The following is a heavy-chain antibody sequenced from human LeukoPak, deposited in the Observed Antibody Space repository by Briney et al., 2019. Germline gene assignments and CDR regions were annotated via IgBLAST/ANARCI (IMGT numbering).Heavy chain of an antibody. D-gene: IGHD6-13*01. CDR1: GFTSSSYW. V-gene: IGHV3-7*03. Sequence: GGSLRLSCAASGFTSSSYWMSWVRQAPGKGLEWVANIKKDGSEKYYVDSVKGRFTISRDNAKNSLYLQMNSLRAEDTAVYFCARGLYSSTTYYFDYWGQGTLVTISS. CDR2: IKKDGSEK. CDR3: ARGLYSSTTYYFDY. J-gene: IGHJ4*02.